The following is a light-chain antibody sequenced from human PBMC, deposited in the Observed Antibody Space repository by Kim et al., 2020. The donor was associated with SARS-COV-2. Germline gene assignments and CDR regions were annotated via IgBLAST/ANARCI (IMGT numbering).Light chain of an antibody. CDR2: GAS. V-gene: IGKV1-16*01. CDR3: QQYNSHPIT. J-gene: IGKJ5*01. Sequence: IQMTQSPSSLSASLGDSVTITCRASQGISQNVAWFQQKPGQAPKSLIYGASALHGGVPSRFRGGGSGRDFSLTINSLQADDFAIYFCQQYNSHPITFGRGTRLEIK. CDR1: QGISQN.